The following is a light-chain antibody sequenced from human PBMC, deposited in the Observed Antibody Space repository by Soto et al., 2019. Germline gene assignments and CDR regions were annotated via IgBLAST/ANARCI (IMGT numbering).Light chain of an antibody. CDR2: KAS. Sequence: DIQMTQSPSTLSASVGDRLTITCRASQTISTWLAWYQQKPGKAPNLLIYKASSLESGVPSRFSGSGSGTEFILTISSLQPDDFATYYCQQYNIHPRTFGQGTKVEIK. CDR1: QTISTW. V-gene: IGKV1-5*03. J-gene: IGKJ1*01. CDR3: QQYNIHPRT.